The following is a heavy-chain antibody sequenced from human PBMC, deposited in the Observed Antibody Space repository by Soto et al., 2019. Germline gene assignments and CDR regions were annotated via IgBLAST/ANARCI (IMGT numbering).Heavy chain of an antibody. J-gene: IGHJ4*02. CDR2: ISGSSSYI. D-gene: IGHD3-22*01. CDR1: GFTFSSYS. Sequence: GGSLRLSCAASGFTFSSYSMNWVRQAPGKGLEWVSSISGSSSYIYYADSVKGRFAISRDNAKNSLYLQMNSLRAEDTAVYYCARPNYFYDRSGYSGYWGQGTLVTVS. V-gene: IGHV3-21*01. CDR3: ARPNYFYDRSGYSGY.